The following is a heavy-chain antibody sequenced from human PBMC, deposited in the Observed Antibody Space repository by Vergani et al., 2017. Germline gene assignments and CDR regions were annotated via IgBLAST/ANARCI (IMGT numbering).Heavy chain of an antibody. D-gene: IGHD3-9*01. CDR1: GFTVSSNY. V-gene: IGHV3-66*03. Sequence: EVQLVESGGGLIQPGGSLRLSCAASGFTVSSNYMSWVRQAPGKGLEWVSVIYSGGSTYYADSVKGRFTISRDNSKNTLYLQMNSLRAEDTAVYYCAKDLRGDILTGYYLDYWGQGTLVTVSS. CDR3: AKDLRGDILTGYYLDY. CDR2: IYSGGST. J-gene: IGHJ4*02.